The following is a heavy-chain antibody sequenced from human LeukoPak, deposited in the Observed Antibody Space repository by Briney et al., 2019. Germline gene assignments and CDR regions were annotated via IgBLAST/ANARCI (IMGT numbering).Heavy chain of an antibody. V-gene: IGHV4-39*01. J-gene: IGHJ3*02. CDR3: AGGRCSSTSCADAFDI. CDR1: GGSISSSSYY. Sequence: SETLSLTCTVSGGSISSSSYYWGWIRQPPGKGLEWIGSIYYSVSTYYNPSLKSRVTISVDTSKNQFSLKLSPVTAADTAVYYCAGGRCSSTSCADAFDIWGQGTMVTVSS. CDR2: IYYSVST. D-gene: IGHD2-2*01.